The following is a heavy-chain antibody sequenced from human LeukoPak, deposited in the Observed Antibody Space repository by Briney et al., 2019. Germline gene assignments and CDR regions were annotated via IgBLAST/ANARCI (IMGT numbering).Heavy chain of an antibody. CDR3: ARHRSRMEWSLFDY. CDR2: IIPIFGTA. J-gene: IGHJ4*02. V-gene: IGHV1-69*05. Sequence: SVKVSCKASGGTFSSYAISWVRQAPGRGLEWMGGIIPIFGTANYAQKFQGRVTITTDESTSTAYMELSSLRSEDTAVYYCARHRSRMEWSLFDYWGQGTLVTVSS. D-gene: IGHD3-3*01. CDR1: GGTFSSYA.